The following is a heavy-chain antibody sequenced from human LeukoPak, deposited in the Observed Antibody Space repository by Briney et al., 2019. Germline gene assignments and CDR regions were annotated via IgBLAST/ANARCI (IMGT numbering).Heavy chain of an antibody. V-gene: IGHV3-23*01. CDR3: AKGRATGGFDY. J-gene: IGHJ4*02. D-gene: IGHD5-12*01. CDR2: ISGSGGST. Sequence: GGSLRLSCATSGFTFSRYAMTWVRQAPGKGLEWVSAISGSGGSTYYADSVKGRFTISRDNSKNTLYLQMNSLRAEDTAVYYCAKGRATGGFDYWGQGTLVTVSS. CDR1: GFTFSRYA.